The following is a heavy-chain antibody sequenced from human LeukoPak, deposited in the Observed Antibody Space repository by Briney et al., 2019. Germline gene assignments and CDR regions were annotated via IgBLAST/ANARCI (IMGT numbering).Heavy chain of an antibody. Sequence: ASVKVSCKASGYTFTSYDINWVGQATGQGLEWMGWMNPNSGSTGYAQKFQGRVTITRNTSISTAYMELSGLRSEDTAVYYCARGRSTGYPYYFEYWGQGTLVTVSS. CDR3: ARGRSTGYPYYFEY. CDR2: MNPNSGST. CDR1: GYTFTSYD. D-gene: IGHD5-12*01. J-gene: IGHJ4*02. V-gene: IGHV1-8*03.